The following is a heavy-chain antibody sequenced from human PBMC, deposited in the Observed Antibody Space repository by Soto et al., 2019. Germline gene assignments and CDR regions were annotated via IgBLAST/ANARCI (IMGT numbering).Heavy chain of an antibody. Sequence: SETLSLTCTVSGGSISSYYWSWIRQPPGKGLEWIGYIYHSGSTYYNPSLKSRVTISVDRSKNQFSLKLSSVTAADTAVYYCARSHDYYDSSGNSMYFDLWGRGTLVTVSS. CDR2: IYHSGST. CDR3: ARSHDYYDSSGNSMYFDL. CDR1: GGSISSYY. V-gene: IGHV4-59*12. J-gene: IGHJ2*01. D-gene: IGHD3-22*01.